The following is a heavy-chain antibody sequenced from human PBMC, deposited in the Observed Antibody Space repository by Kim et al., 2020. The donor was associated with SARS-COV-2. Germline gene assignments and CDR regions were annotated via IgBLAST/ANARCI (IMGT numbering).Heavy chain of an antibody. V-gene: IGHV3-33*06. CDR1: GFTFSSYG. CDR2: IWYDGSNK. CDR3: AKDGGDGYSSGWYFDY. J-gene: IGHJ4*02. D-gene: IGHD6-19*01. Sequence: GGSLRLSCAASGFTFSSYGMHWVRQAPGKGLEWVAVIWYDGSNKYYADSVKGRFTISRDNSKNTLYLQMNSLRAEDTAVYYCAKDGGDGYSSGWYFDYWGQGTLVTVSS.